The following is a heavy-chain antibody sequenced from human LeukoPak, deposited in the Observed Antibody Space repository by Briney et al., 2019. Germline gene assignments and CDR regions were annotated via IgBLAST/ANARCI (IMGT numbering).Heavy chain of an antibody. CDR1: GGSFSGYY. D-gene: IGHD6-13*01. V-gene: IGHV4-34*01. CDR3: ARGPEGWQQLVLLAFDI. J-gene: IGHJ3*02. Sequence: SETLSLTCAVYGGSFSGYYWSWIRQPPGKGLEWIGEINHSGSTNYNPSLKSRVTISVDTSKNQFSLKLSSVTAADTAVYYCARGPEGWQQLVLLAFDIWGQGTMVTVSS. CDR2: INHSGST.